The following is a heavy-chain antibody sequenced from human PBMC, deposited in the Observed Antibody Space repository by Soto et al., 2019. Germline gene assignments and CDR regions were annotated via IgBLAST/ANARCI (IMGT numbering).Heavy chain of an antibody. D-gene: IGHD2-15*01. Sequence: SETLSLTCTVSGDSISSYSLSWIRQPPGKGLEWIGNIHYNGNTKYSPSLKSRVTMSVDTSKNHFSLKLISVTTADTAVYYCARDRDIVVVVAAPYDYWGQGTLVTVSS. CDR2: IHYNGNT. CDR3: ARDRDIVVVVAAPYDY. J-gene: IGHJ4*02. CDR1: GDSISSYS. V-gene: IGHV4-59*01.